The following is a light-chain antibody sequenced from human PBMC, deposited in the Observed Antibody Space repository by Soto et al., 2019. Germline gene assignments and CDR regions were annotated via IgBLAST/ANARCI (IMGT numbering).Light chain of an antibody. CDR3: QQYNNWPRT. Sequence: EIVLTQSPGTLSLSPGERATLSCRASQTVSSSFLAWYQQKRGQAPRLLIYGASTRATGIPARFSGSGSGTEFTLTISSLQSEDFAVYYCQQYNNWPRTFGQGTKVDI. V-gene: IGKV3-15*01. CDR2: GAS. J-gene: IGKJ1*01. CDR1: QTVSSS.